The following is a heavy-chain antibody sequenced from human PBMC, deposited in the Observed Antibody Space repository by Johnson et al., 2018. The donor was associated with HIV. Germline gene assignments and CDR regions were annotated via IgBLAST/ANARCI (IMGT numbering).Heavy chain of an antibody. D-gene: IGHD3-3*01. CDR3: ARDGDPLDFWALDI. CDR1: GFTFSDYY. Sequence: QLVESGGGLVKPGGSLRLSCVASGFTFSDYYMSWIRQAPGKGLEWVSYISSSDSTIYYADSVKGRFTISRDNAKNLLYMQMNSLRAEDTAVYYCARDGDPLDFWALDIWGQGTMVTVSS. V-gene: IGHV3-11*04. J-gene: IGHJ3*02. CDR2: ISSSDSTI.